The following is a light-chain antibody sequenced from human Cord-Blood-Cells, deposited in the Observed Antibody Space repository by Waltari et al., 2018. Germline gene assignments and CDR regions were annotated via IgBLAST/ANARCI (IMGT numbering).Light chain of an antibody. CDR3: CSYAGSSTWV. Sequence: QSALTQPASVSGSPGQSITISCTGTSSDVGSYNLVSWYQQHPGKAPKLMIYEGSKRPSGVSKRFSDSKSGHTASLTIAGLQDEDEADYYCCSYAGSSTWVFGGGTKLTVL. V-gene: IGLV2-23*01. CDR2: EGS. J-gene: IGLJ3*02. CDR1: SSDVGSYNL.